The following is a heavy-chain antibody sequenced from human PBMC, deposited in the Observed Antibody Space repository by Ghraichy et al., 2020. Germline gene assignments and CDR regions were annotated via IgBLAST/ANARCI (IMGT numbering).Heavy chain of an antibody. V-gene: IGHV3-30*18. CDR1: GFTFSSYG. J-gene: IGHJ4*02. CDR3: AKAGRENSGEQLSKLDY. Sequence: GESLNISCAASGFTFSSYGMHWVRQAPGKGLEWVAVISYDGSNKYYADSVKGRFTISRDNSKNTLYLQMNSLRAEDTAVYYCAKAGRENSGEQLSKLDYWGQGTLVTVSS. D-gene: IGHD2/OR15-2a*01. CDR2: ISYDGSNK.